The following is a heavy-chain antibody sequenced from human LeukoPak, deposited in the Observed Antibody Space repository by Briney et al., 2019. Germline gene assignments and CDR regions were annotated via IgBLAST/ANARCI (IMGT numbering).Heavy chain of an antibody. V-gene: IGHV3-49*04. D-gene: IGHD1-1*01. Sequence: GGSLRLSCTASGFTFGSYAMRWVRQAPGKGLEWVGSIRYKAYGETTEFAAFVKGSFTISRDDSNSIAYLQMNSPKTEDTAVYYCSRDLNWSFDYWGQGILVTVSS. CDR1: GFTFGSYA. CDR2: IRYKAYGETT. CDR3: SRDLNWSFDY. J-gene: IGHJ4*02.